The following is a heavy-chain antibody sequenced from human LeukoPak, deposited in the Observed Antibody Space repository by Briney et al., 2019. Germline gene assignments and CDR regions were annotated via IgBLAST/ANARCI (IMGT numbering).Heavy chain of an antibody. CDR1: GGSISSYY. CDR2: IFYIGST. D-gene: IGHD6-13*01. J-gene: IGHJ1*01. CDR3: ARLYSSSWPVYIQH. V-gene: IGHV4-59*08. Sequence: SETLSLTCTVSGGSISSYYWSWIRQSPGKGLEWIGYIFYIGSTNYNPSLKSRVTISVDTSKNQFSLKLSSVTAADTAVYYCARLYSSSWPVYIQHWGQGTLVTVSS.